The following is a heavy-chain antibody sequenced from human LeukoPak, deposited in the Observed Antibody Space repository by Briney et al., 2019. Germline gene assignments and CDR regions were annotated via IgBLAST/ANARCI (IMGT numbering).Heavy chain of an antibody. J-gene: IGHJ3*02. Sequence: PGGSLRLSCAASGFTFSSYAMSWVRQAPGKGLEWVAVIWYDGSNKYYADSAKGRFTISRDNSKNTLYLQMNSLRAEDTAVYYCARDTLDAFDIWGQGTMVTVSS. V-gene: IGHV3-33*08. CDR2: IWYDGSNK. CDR1: GFTFSSYA. CDR3: ARDTLDAFDI.